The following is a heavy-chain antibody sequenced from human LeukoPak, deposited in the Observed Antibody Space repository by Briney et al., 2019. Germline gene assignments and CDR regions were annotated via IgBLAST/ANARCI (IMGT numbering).Heavy chain of an antibody. Sequence: KSSETLSLTCTVSGGSISSYYWSWIRQPPGKGLEWIGYIYYSGSTNYNPSLKSRVTISVDTSKNQFSLKLSSVTAADTAVYYCARARGYYYYYYMDVWGKGTTVTVSS. J-gene: IGHJ6*03. V-gene: IGHV4-59*01. CDR1: GGSISSYY. CDR2: IYYSGST. CDR3: ARARGYYYYYYMDV.